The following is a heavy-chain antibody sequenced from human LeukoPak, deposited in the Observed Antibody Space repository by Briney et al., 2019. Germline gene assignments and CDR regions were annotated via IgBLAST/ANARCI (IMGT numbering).Heavy chain of an antibody. D-gene: IGHD3-10*01. CDR2: ISWNSGSI. CDR1: GFTFDDYA. V-gene: IGHV3-9*01. CDR3: AKGQGGYYYGLEGAVDI. J-gene: IGHJ3*02. Sequence: GGSLRLSCAASGFTFDDYAMHWVRQAPGKGLEWVSGISWNSGSIGYADSVNGRFTISRDNAKNSLYLQMNSLRAEDTALYYCAKGQGGYYYGLEGAVDIWGQGTMVTVSS.